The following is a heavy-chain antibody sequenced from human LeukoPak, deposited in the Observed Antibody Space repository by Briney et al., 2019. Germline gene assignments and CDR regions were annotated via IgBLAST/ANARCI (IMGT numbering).Heavy chain of an antibody. CDR1: GFTFSSYW. CDR2: ISGSGGST. J-gene: IGHJ4*02. V-gene: IGHV3-23*01. D-gene: IGHD6-19*01. Sequence: GGSLRLSCAASGFTFSSYWMSWVRQAPGKGLEWVSAISGSGGSTYYADSVKGRFTISRDNSKNTLYLQMNSLRAEDTAVYYCAKPRQRAVAGTTFDYWGQGTLVTVSS. CDR3: AKPRQRAVAGTTFDY.